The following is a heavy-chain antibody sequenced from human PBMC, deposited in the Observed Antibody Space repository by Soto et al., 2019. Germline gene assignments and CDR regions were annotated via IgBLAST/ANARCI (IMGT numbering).Heavy chain of an antibody. CDR3: ARDLFEAARRGEYAFDI. J-gene: IGHJ3*02. V-gene: IGHV3-7*03. CDR2: IKQDGSEK. D-gene: IGHD3-16*01. CDR1: AFTFSSYW. Sequence: GGSLRLSCAASAFTFSSYWMSWVRQAPGKGLEWVANIKQDGSEKYYVDSVKGRFTISRDNAKNSLYLRMNSLRAEDTAVYYCARDLFEAARRGEYAFDICGQGTMVTVS.